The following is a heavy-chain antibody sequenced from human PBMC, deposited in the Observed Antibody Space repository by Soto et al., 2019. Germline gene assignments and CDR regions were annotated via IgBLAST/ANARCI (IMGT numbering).Heavy chain of an antibody. CDR2: IYPGDSDT. Sequence: GESLKISCKGSGYSFISYWIGWVRQMPGKGLEWMGIIYPGDSDTRYSPPFQGQVTISADKSISTAYLQWSSLKASDTAIYYCARQRGKPKDSRLAGGLDVWGQGTTVTVSS. V-gene: IGHV5-51*01. CDR1: GYSFISYW. D-gene: IGHD3-10*01. CDR3: ARQRGKPKDSRLAGGLDV. J-gene: IGHJ6*02.